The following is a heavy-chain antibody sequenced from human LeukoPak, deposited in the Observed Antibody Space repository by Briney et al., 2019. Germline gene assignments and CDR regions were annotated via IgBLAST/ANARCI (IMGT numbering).Heavy chain of an antibody. J-gene: IGHJ6*03. Sequence: SETLSLTCTVSGGSISSYYWSWIRQPPGKGLEWIGYIYYSGSTNYNPSLKSRVTISVDTSKNQFSLKLSSVTAADTAVYYCARALCSGGSCYWGFSGYYYYMDVWGKGTTVTVSS. V-gene: IGHV4-59*01. CDR3: ARALCSGGSCYWGFSGYYYYMDV. CDR1: GGSISSYY. CDR2: IYYSGST. D-gene: IGHD2-15*01.